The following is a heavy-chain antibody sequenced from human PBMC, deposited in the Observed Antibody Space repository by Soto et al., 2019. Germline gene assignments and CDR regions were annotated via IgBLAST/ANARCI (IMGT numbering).Heavy chain of an antibody. Sequence: QVQLVESGGGVVQPGRSLRLSCAASGFTFSSYGMHWVRQAPGKGLEWVAVIWYDGSNKYYADSVKGRFTISRDNSKNTLYLQMNSLRAEDTAVYYCARMVGDYGTNWFDPWGQGTLVTVSS. CDR2: IWYDGSNK. V-gene: IGHV3-33*01. CDR1: GFTFSSYG. CDR3: ARMVGDYGTNWFDP. J-gene: IGHJ5*02. D-gene: IGHD4-17*01.